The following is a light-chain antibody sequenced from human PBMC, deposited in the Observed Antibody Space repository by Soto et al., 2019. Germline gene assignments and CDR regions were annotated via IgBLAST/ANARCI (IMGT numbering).Light chain of an antibody. J-gene: IGKJ3*01. V-gene: IGKV1-12*01. Sequence: DIPMTQSPSSVSASVGDRVTITCRASQDISNLLAWYQQKPGRAPKLLIYAASTLQSGVPSSFSGSGSGTDFDLTISSLQPEDFATYYSQQVNSFPPLSFGPGTKVDF. CDR1: QDISNL. CDR3: QQVNSFPPLS. CDR2: AAS.